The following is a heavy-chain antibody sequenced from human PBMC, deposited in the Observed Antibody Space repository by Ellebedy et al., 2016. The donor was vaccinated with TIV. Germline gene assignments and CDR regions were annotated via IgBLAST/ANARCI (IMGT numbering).Heavy chain of an antibody. CDR3: ARDSTISAAGNVGWFDS. CDR2: VNPSGGST. J-gene: IGHJ5*01. CDR1: GYSFISYY. V-gene: IGHV1-46*01. D-gene: IGHD6-13*01. Sequence: ASVKVSXKASGYSFISYYMHWVRQAPGQGLEWMGKVNPSGGSTYIAQKFQGRVTMTRDTSTSTVYMELTSLRSEDTAVYYCARDSTISAAGNVGWFDSWGQGTLVTVSS.